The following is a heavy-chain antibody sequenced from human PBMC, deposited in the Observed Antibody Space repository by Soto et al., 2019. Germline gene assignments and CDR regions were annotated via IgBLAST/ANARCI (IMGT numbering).Heavy chain of an antibody. D-gene: IGHD3-16*01. CDR3: ARMETFGSLNWFDP. CDR1: GYSFTNNN. CDR2: MNPGSGDT. Sequence: SLKFSCQASGYSFTNNNVSWVRQATGQGLEWMGWMNPGSGDTGYAQKFQGRATMTRDISIATAYMEFSSLRSDDTAIYYCARMETFGSLNWFDPWGQGTLVTVSS. V-gene: IGHV1-8*01. J-gene: IGHJ5*02.